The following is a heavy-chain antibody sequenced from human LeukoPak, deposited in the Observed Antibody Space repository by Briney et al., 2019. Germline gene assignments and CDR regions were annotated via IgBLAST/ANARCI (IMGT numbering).Heavy chain of an antibody. V-gene: IGHV3-21*01. J-gene: IGHJ5*02. D-gene: IGHD1-20*01. CDR2: ISSSSSHI. CDR3: AREGNWNDDRWFDP. Sequence: GGSLRLSCAASGFTFSSYSMNWVRQAPGKGLEWVSSISSSSSHIYYADSVKGRFTISRDNAKNSLYLQMNSLRAEDTAVYYCAREGNWNDDRWFDPWGQGTLVTVSS. CDR1: GFTFSSYS.